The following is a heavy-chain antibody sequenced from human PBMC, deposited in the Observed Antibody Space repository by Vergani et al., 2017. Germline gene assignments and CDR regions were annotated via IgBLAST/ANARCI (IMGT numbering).Heavy chain of an antibody. Sequence: EVQLVESGGGLVKPGGSLRLSCAASGFTFSSYSMNWVRQAPGKGLEWVSSISSSSSYIYYADSVKGRFTISRDNAKNSLYLQMNSLRAEDTAVYYCAREANLRFLGWLFSDAFDIWGQGTMVTVSS. V-gene: IGHV3-21*01. CDR2: ISSSSSYI. CDR1: GFTFSSYS. D-gene: IGHD3-3*01. J-gene: IGHJ3*02. CDR3: AREANLRFLGWLFSDAFDI.